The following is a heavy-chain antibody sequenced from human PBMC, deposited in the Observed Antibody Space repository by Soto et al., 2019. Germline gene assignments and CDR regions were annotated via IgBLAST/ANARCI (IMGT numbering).Heavy chain of an antibody. Sequence: LRLSCAASGFTFSSYGMHWVRQAPGKGLEWVAVISYDGSNKYYADSVKGRFTISRDNSKNTLYLQMNSLRAEDTAVYYCAEESYRWGQGTLVTVSS. CDR3: AEESYR. J-gene: IGHJ4*02. D-gene: IGHD2-2*02. CDR2: ISYDGSNK. V-gene: IGHV3-30*18. CDR1: GFTFSSYG.